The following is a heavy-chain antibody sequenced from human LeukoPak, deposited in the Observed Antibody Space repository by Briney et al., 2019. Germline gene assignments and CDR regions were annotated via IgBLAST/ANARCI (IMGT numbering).Heavy chain of an antibody. CDR3: ARDPPYYYDSSGYEGGDY. Sequence: GGSLRLSCAASGFTFSSYEMNWVRQAPGKGLEWVSYISSSCSTIYYADSVKGRFTISRDNAKNSLYLQMNSLRAEDTAVYYCARDPPYYYDSSGYEGGDYWGQGTLVTVSS. CDR1: GFTFSSYE. D-gene: IGHD3-22*01. CDR2: ISSSCSTI. J-gene: IGHJ4*02. V-gene: IGHV3-48*03.